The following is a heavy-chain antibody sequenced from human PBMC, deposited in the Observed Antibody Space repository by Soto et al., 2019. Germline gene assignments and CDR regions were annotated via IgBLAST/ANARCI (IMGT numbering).Heavy chain of an antibody. CDR3: ARDFTVTTGMYYFDY. V-gene: IGHV4-4*07. CDR1: GGSISSYY. J-gene: IGHJ4*02. D-gene: IGHD4-4*01. Sequence: SETLSLTCTVSGGSISSYYWCWIRQPAGKGLEWIGRIYTSGSTNYNPSLKSQVTMSVDTSKNQFSLKLSSVTAADTAVYYCARDFTVTTGMYYFDYWGQGTLVTVSS. CDR2: IYTSGST.